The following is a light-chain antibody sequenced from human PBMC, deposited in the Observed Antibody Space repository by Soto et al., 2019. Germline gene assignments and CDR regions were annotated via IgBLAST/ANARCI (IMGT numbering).Light chain of an antibody. J-gene: IGLJ2*01. CDR3: AAWDDSLNDVV. CDR1: SSNIENNA. V-gene: IGLV1-36*01. CDR2: YDD. Sequence: QSVLTQPPSVSEAPRQRVTISCSGSSSNIENNAVNWYQQLPGKTPKLLIYYDDLLPSGVSDRFSGSRSGTSASLAISGLQSEDEADYYCAAWDDSLNDVVFGGGTKLTVL.